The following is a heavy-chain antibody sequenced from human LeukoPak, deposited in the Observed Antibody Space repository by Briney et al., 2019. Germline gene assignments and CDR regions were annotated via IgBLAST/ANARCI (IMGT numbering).Heavy chain of an antibody. Sequence: GGSLRLSCAASGFTFSSYDMNWVRQAPGKGLEWISFISSTVSAKYYSDSVKGRFTISRDNAKYSLYLQLTGLRAEDTAVYYCARQMVVTATLDYWGQGTLVTVSS. CDR3: ARQMVVTATLDY. J-gene: IGHJ4*02. V-gene: IGHV3-48*03. CDR2: ISSTVSAK. D-gene: IGHD2-15*01. CDR1: GFTFSSYD.